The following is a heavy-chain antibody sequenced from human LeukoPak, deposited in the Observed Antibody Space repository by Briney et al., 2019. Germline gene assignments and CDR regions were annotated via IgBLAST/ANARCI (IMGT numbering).Heavy chain of an antibody. CDR3: AKDLGGSNYYYYYMDV. CDR2: ISYDGSNK. J-gene: IGHJ6*03. Sequence: PGGSLRLSCAASGFTFSSYGMHWVRQAPGKGLEWVAVISYDGSNKYYADSVKGRFTISRDNSKNTLYLQMNSLRAEDTAVYYCAKDLGGSNYYYYYMDVWGKGTTVTVSS. CDR1: GFTFSSYG. D-gene: IGHD1-26*01. V-gene: IGHV3-30*18.